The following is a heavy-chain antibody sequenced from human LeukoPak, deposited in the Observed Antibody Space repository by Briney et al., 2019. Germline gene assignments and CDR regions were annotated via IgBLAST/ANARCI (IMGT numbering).Heavy chain of an antibody. J-gene: IGHJ4*02. Sequence: SETLSLTCTVSAGSISSSRYYWGWIRQPPGKGLEWIGSMYYSGITYYNPSLKSRLTISVDTSKNQFSLKLSSVTAADTAVYYCASSVGATRFDYWGQGTPVTVSS. V-gene: IGHV4-39*01. D-gene: IGHD1-26*01. CDR3: ASSVGATRFDY. CDR2: MYYSGIT. CDR1: AGSISSSRYY.